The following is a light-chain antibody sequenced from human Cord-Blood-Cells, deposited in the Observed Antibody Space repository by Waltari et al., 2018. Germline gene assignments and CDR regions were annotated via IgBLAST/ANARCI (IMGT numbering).Light chain of an antibody. CDR1: QDISNY. CDR2: DAS. CDR3: QQYDNLPYT. J-gene: IGKJ2*01. V-gene: IGKV1-33*01. Sequence: DIQMTQSPSSLSASVGDRVTITCQARQDISNYLNLYQQKPGKAPKLLIYDASNLETGVPSRFSGSGSGTDFTFTISSLQPEDIATYYCQQYDNLPYTFGQGTKLEIK.